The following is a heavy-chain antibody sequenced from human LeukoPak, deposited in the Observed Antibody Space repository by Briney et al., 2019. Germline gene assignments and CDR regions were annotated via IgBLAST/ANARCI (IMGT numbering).Heavy chain of an antibody. CDR2: ISAYNGNA. J-gene: IGHJ4*02. Sequence: GASVKVSCKASGYTFTSYCISWVRQAPGQGLEWMGWISAYNGNANYAQNLQGRITMTTDTSTSTAYMELTSLSSDDTAVYYGARHYYYDRSGDVDYWGQGTLVTVSS. CDR1: GYTFTSYC. CDR3: ARHYYYDRSGDVDY. V-gene: IGHV1-18*01. D-gene: IGHD3-22*01.